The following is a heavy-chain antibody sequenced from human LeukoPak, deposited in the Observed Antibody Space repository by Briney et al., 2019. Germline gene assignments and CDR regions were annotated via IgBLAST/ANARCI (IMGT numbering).Heavy chain of an antibody. CDR1: GASISSHF. D-gene: IGHD2-15*01. Sequence: SETLSLAWSVSGASISSHFWSWVRQLPGRGLEWVAYIYSSGSTSYNRSLKSRVTISVDTSKNQFSLKLHSLTAADTALYYCRGHPRSCTGSGTCYSCFDASGQGTLVTVSS. CDR3: RGHPRSCTGSGTCYSCFDA. CDR2: IYSSGST. V-gene: IGHV4-59*08. J-gene: IGHJ5*02.